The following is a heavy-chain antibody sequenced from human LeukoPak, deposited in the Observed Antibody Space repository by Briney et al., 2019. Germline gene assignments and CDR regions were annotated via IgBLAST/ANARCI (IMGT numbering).Heavy chain of an antibody. CDR1: GFTFSSYG. V-gene: IGHV3-30*18. J-gene: IGHJ4*02. D-gene: IGHD2-15*01. Sequence: PGGSLRLSCAASGFTFSSYGMHWVRQAPGKGLEWVAVISYDGSNKYYADSVKGRFTISRDNSKNTLYLQMNSLRAEDTAVYYCAKDSGCSGGSCYEALDYWGQGTLVTVSS. CDR2: ISYDGSNK. CDR3: AKDSGCSGGSCYEALDY.